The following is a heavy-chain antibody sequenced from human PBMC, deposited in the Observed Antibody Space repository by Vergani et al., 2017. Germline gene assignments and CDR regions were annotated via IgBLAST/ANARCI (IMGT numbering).Heavy chain of an antibody. D-gene: IGHD2-2*02. J-gene: IGHJ5*02. V-gene: IGHV4-34*01. CDR1: GGSFSGYY. CDR2: INHSGST. CDR3: ARRRPAAIRGWFDP. Sequence: QVQLQQWGAGLLKSSETLSLTCAVYGGSFSGYYWSWIRQPPGKGLEWIGEINHSGSTNDNPSLKSRVTISVDTSKNQFSLKLSSVTAAETAVYYCARRRPAAIRGWFDPWGQGTLVTVSS.